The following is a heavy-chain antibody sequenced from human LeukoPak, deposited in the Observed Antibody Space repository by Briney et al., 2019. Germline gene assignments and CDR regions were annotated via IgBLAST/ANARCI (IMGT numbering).Heavy chain of an antibody. Sequence: PGGSLRLSCAASGFTFSSYAMHWVRQAPGKGLEWVAVISYDGSNKYYADSVKGRFTISRDNAKNSLYLQMNSLRAEDTAVYYCARDTVTTREEFDYWGQGTLVTVSS. CDR1: GFTFSSYA. J-gene: IGHJ4*02. CDR2: ISYDGSNK. CDR3: ARDTVTTREEFDY. V-gene: IGHV3-30*04. D-gene: IGHD4-17*01.